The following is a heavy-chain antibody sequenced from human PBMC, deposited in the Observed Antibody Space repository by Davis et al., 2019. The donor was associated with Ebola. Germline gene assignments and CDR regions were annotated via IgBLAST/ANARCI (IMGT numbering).Heavy chain of an antibody. V-gene: IGHV1-8*01. CDR3: ARGLDMGDCFDY. CDR2: MNPNSGNT. J-gene: IGHJ4*02. Sequence: ASVKVSCKASGYTFTSYDINWVRQATGQGLEWMGWMNPNSGNTGYAQKLQGRVTMTTDTSTSTAYMELRSLRSDDTAVYYCARGLDMGDCFDYWGQGTLVTVSS. CDR1: GYTFTSYD. D-gene: IGHD2-2*03.